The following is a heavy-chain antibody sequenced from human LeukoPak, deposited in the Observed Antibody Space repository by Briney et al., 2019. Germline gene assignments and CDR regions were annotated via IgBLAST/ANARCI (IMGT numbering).Heavy chain of an antibody. V-gene: IGHV4-61*02. CDR1: GGSISSGSYY. D-gene: IGHD1-26*01. CDR3: ARARVGATGSDWFDP. Sequence: SETLSLTCTVSGGSISSGSYYWSWLRQPAGQGLEWIGRIYTSGSTNYNPSLKSRVTISVDTSKNQFSLKLSSVTAADTAVYYCARARVGATGSDWFDPWGQGTLVTVSS. CDR2: IYTSGST. J-gene: IGHJ5*02.